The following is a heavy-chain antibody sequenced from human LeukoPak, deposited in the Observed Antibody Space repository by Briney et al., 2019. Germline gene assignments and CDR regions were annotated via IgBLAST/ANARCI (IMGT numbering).Heavy chain of an antibody. J-gene: IGHJ3*02. CDR2: ISSSSSYI. V-gene: IGHV3-21*01. CDR3: ARPYSSGLDAFDI. Sequence: GGSLRLSCAASGFTFSSYSMNWVRQAPGKGLEWVSSISSSSSYIYYADSVKGRLTISRDNAKNSLYLQMNSLRAEDTAVYYCARPYSSGLDAFDIWGQGTMVTVSS. CDR1: GFTFSSYS. D-gene: IGHD6-19*01.